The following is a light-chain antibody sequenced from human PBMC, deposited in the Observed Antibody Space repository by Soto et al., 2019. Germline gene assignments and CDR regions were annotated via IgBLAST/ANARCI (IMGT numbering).Light chain of an antibody. V-gene: IGKV3-20*01. CDR2: GAS. J-gene: IGKJ4*01. CDR3: QQYDSSPLT. CDR1: QSVSRSY. Sequence: EIVLTQSPGTLSLSPGERATLSCRASQSVSRSYLAWYQQKPGQAPRLLIYGASIRATGIPDRFSGSGSGTHFPLTISRLEPEDFAVYYCQQYDSSPLTFGGGTKVEIK.